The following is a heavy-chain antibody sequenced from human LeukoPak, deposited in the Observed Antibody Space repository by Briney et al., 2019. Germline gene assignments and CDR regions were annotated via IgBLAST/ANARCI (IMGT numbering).Heavy chain of an antibody. CDR1: GYTFTSYD. CDR3: ARALPGEDAFDI. CDR2: VNPNSGNT. D-gene: IGHD3-16*01. V-gene: IGHV1-8*03. Sequence: ASVKVSCKASGYTFTSYDINWVRQATGQGLEWMGWVNPNSGNTGYAQKFQGRVTITRNTSISTAYMELSSLRSEDTAVYYCARALPGEDAFDIWGQGTMVTVSS. J-gene: IGHJ3*02.